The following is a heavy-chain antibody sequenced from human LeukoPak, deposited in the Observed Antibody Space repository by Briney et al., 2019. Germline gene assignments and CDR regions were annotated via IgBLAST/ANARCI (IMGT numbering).Heavy chain of an antibody. D-gene: IGHD3-22*01. Sequence: GGSLRLPCAASGFTFDDYGMSWARQAPGKALEWVSGINWNGGSTGYADSVKGRFTISRDNAKNSLYLQMNSLRAEDTALYYCARVPNYYDSSGYPTDYWGQGTLVTVSS. CDR2: INWNGGST. CDR3: ARVPNYYDSSGYPTDY. CDR1: GFTFDDYG. J-gene: IGHJ4*02. V-gene: IGHV3-20*04.